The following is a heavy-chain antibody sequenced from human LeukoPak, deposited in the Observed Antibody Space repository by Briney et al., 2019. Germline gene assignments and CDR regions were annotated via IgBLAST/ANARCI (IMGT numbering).Heavy chain of an antibody. D-gene: IGHD6-13*01. CDR1: GFTFSNYA. J-gene: IGHJ4*02. V-gene: IGHV3-23*01. CDR2: ISGGGGST. CDR3: AKSLYTSSWSGDY. Sequence: GRSLRLSCAASGFTFSNYAMSWVRQAPGKGLEWVSAISGGGGSTYYADSVKGRFTISRDNSKNTLYLQMNSLRAEDTAEYYCAKSLYTSSWSGDYWGQGTLVTVSP.